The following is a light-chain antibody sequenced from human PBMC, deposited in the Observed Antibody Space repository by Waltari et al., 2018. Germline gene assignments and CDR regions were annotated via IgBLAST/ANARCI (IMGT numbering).Light chain of an antibody. CDR3: QLYGTSLWT. CDR1: QSVSSNY. Sequence: ETVLTQSPGTLSLSPGARATLSCRASQSVSSNYLAWYQQKLGQAPRLLINGASRRATGIPDRFSGRGSGTDFTLTISRLEPEDFAVYCCQLYGTSLWTFGQGTKVEVK. J-gene: IGKJ1*01. CDR2: GAS. V-gene: IGKV3-20*01.